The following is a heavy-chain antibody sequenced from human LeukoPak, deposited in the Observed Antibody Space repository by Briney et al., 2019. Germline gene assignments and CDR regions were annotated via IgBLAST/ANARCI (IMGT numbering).Heavy chain of an antibody. CDR2: IYYSGST. CDR1: GGSISSSSYY. J-gene: IGHJ1*01. Sequence: SETLSLTCTVSGGSISSSSYYWGWIRQPPGKGLEWIGSIYYSGSTYYNPSLKSRVTISVDTSKNQFSLKLRSVTAADTAVYYCASLWGDYGERKYFQHWGQGTLVTVSS. CDR3: ASLWGDYGERKYFQH. V-gene: IGHV4-39*01. D-gene: IGHD4-17*01.